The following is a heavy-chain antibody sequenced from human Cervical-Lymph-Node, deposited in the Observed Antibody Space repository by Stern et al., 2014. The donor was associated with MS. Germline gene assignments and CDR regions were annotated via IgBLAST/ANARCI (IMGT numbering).Heavy chain of an antibody. J-gene: IGHJ4*02. CDR3: ATGWM. D-gene: IGHD1-1*01. Sequence: VQLVESGGDLVQPGGSLRLSCAASGFTFSSYTMNWVRQAPGRGLEWISYISSSSTIISYADSVKGRFTISRDNAKNSLYLQMNSLRDEDTAVYFCATGWMWGQGTLVTVSS. V-gene: IGHV3-48*02. CDR1: GFTFSSYT. CDR2: ISSSSTII.